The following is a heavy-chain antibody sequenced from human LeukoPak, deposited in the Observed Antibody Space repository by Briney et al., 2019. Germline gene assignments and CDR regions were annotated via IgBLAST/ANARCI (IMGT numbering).Heavy chain of an antibody. J-gene: IGHJ4*02. CDR2: IYYSGNT. D-gene: IGHD6-13*01. CDR1: GGSISNNY. V-gene: IGHV4-59*01. Sequence: SETLSLTCTVSGGSISNNYWSWIRQPPGKGLELIGYIYYSGNTNYNASLKSRVTISVDTSKNQFSLKLTSVTAADTAVYYCAREVAATGFLHFDYWGQGTLVTVSS. CDR3: AREVAATGFLHFDY.